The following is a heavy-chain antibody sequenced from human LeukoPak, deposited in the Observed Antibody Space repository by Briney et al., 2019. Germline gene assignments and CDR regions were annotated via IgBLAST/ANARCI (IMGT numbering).Heavy chain of an antibody. J-gene: IGHJ4*02. CDR1: GFTFSSYG. V-gene: IGHV3-30*18. D-gene: IGHD6-19*01. CDR2: ISYDGSNK. Sequence: GGSLRLSCAASGFTFSSYGMYWVRQAPGKGLEWVALISYDGSNKYYADSVKGRFTISRDNSKNTLYLQINSLRAEDTAVYYCAKDEIGAVAGLIDYWGQGTLVTVSS. CDR3: AKDEIGAVAGLIDY.